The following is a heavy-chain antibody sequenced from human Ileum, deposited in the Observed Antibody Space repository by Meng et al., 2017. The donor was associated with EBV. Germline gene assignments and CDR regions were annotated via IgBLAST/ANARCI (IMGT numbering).Heavy chain of an antibody. CDR1: GGSISRSDG. V-gene: IGHV4-4*02. Sequence: HVQLLESRLGRVQPSEPVSLTCAVPGGSISRSDGWRWLRQPPWKVLGWIGETSHSGSTNYSPSLKSRVTISLDKSKNQLSLKLNSVTAADTAVYYCASSDYYRSDYWGQGTLVTVSS. CDR3: ASSDYYRSDY. CDR2: TSHSGST. J-gene: IGHJ4*02. D-gene: IGHD3-22*01.